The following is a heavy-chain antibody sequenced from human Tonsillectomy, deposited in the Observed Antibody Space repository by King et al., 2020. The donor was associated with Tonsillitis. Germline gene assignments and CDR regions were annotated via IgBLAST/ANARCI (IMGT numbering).Heavy chain of an antibody. CDR3: VRDLFPAAIYACDI. Sequence: VQLVDSGGGVVQPGRSLRLSCEASGFTFSNYAMHWVRQAPGKGLEWVAVISDDGSQEYNADAVKGRFTISRDNSKNTLYLQTNSLRPEDTAVYYCVRDLFPAAIYACDIWGQGTRVTVSS. CDR2: ISDDGSQE. D-gene: IGHD2-2*01. CDR1: GFTFSNYA. V-gene: IGHV3-30*01. J-gene: IGHJ3*02.